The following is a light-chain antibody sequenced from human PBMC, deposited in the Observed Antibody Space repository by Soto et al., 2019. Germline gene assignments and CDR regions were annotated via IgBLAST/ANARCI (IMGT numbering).Light chain of an antibody. CDR2: GDN. Sequence: QSVLTQPPSVSGAPGQRVAISCTGSSSNIGAEYDVHWYQQLPGTAPKRLIYGDNNRPSGVPDRFSGSKSGTSASLAITGLQPEDEADYFCCLYTSFFSFFGGGTKLTVL. V-gene: IGLV1-40*01. CDR1: SSNIGAEYD. CDR3: CLYTSFFSF. J-gene: IGLJ2*01.